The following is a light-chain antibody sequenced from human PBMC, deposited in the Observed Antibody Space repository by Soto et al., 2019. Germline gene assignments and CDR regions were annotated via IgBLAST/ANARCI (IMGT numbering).Light chain of an antibody. CDR3: QQYNSYWT. J-gene: IGKJ1*01. CDR1: QSISSW. Sequence: DIQMTQSPSTLSASVGDRVTITCRASQSISSWLAWYQQKPVKAPKLLSYTASTLKSGVPSRFSGSGSGTEFTLTISSLQPDYFATYYCQQYNSYWTFGQGTKVDIK. V-gene: IGKV1-5*03. CDR2: TAS.